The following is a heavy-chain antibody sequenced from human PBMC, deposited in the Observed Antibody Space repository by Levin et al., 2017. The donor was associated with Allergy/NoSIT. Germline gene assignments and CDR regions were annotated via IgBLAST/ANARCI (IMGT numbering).Heavy chain of an antibody. CDR3: ARGTYGMDV. J-gene: IGHJ6*02. CDR2: IFYSGSA. CDR1: GGSINSYS. Sequence: SETLSLTCTVSGGSINSYSWNWIRQPPGKGLEWIGYIFYSGSANYNPSLQSRVTISVDTSKNQFSLKLSSVTAADTAVYYCARGTYGMDVWGQGTTVTVSS. D-gene: IGHD3/OR15-3a*01. V-gene: IGHV4-59*01.